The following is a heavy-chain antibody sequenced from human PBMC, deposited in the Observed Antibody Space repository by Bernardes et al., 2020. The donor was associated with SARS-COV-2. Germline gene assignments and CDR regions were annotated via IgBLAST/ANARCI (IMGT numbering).Heavy chain of an antibody. V-gene: IGHV5-51*01. Sequence: GESLKISCKGSGYSFASYWIAWVRQMPGKGLEYMGIIYPGDSDTKYSPSFQGQVTISADKSINTAYLQWSSLKASDTAMYYCARRDPYFLHWGQGTLVTVSS. CDR1: GYSFASYW. J-gene: IGHJ1*01. CDR3: ARRDPYFLH. D-gene: IGHD2-21*01. CDR2: IYPGDSDT.